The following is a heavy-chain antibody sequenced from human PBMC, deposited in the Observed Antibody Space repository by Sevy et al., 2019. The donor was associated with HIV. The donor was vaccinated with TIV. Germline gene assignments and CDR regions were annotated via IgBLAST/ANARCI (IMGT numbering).Heavy chain of an antibody. Sequence: GGSLRLSCTASRFTFSDYGMHWVRQSPGKGLDWVPFIWYDGTDKYYADSVEGRFTISRDNSENKLFLQMNSLKPEDTAVYYCTKNTAAAGVGGFDYWGRGTMVTVSS. D-gene: IGHD6-13*01. CDR2: IWYDGTDK. V-gene: IGHV3-30*02. CDR3: TKNTAAAGVGGFDY. CDR1: RFTFSDYG. J-gene: IGHJ4*02.